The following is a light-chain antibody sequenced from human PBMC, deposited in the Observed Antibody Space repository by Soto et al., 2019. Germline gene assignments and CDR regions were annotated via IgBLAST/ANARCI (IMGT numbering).Light chain of an antibody. Sequence: DIQMTQSPSTLSASVGDRVTITCRASQSISSWLAWYQQKPGKAPKLLIYDASSLESGVPSRFSGSGSGTDFNLTISSLQPDDFATYYCQQYNSYPWTFGQGTKVEIK. CDR3: QQYNSYPWT. V-gene: IGKV1-5*01. CDR2: DAS. CDR1: QSISSW. J-gene: IGKJ1*01.